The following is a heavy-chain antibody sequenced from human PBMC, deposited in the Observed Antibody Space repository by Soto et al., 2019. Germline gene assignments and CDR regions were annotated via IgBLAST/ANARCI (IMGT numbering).Heavy chain of an antibody. Sequence: GXSGKVSCRTSGYTCSTYYIDWVRQAPGQGLEWMGLINPSDGSTRYAQKFRGRVTVTSDTSTSTVYMDVSSLRSEDTAIYYCARAVISNKENRQYYYGMDVWGQGTKVTVSS. D-gene: IGHD2-21*01. J-gene: IGHJ6*02. CDR1: GYTCSTYY. CDR2: INPSDGST. V-gene: IGHV1-46*01. CDR3: ARAVISNKENRQYYYGMDV.